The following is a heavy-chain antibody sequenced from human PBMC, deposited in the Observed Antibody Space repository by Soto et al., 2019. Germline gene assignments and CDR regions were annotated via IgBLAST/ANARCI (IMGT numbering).Heavy chain of an antibody. CDR1: GYTFTSYA. V-gene: IGHV1-3*01. D-gene: IGHD6-19*01. CDR2: INADNGNT. J-gene: IGHJ5*02. Sequence: ASVKVSCKASGYTFTSYAMHWVRQAPGQRLEWMGWINADNGNTKYSQKFQGRVTITRDTSASTAYMELSSLRSEDTAVYYCARNVAYSSGWSRWFDPWGQGTLVTVSS. CDR3: ARNVAYSSGWSRWFDP.